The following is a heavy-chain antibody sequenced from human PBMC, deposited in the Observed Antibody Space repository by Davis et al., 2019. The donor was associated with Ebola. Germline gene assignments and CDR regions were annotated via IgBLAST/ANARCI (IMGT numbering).Heavy chain of an antibody. D-gene: IGHD5-12*01. V-gene: IGHV1-46*03. CDR2: INPNDGRT. Sequence: AASVKVSCKASGYTFTNYYMHWVRQAPGQGLEWMGMINPNDGRTIYAQKFQGRVTVTRDTSTTTVCMDLSSLRSEDTALYYCTTPGGQDSGYDVFDIWGQGTMVTVSS. CDR3: TTPGGQDSGYDVFDI. J-gene: IGHJ3*02. CDR1: GYTFTNYY.